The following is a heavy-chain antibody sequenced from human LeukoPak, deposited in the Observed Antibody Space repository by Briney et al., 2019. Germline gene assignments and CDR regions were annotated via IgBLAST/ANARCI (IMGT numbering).Heavy chain of an antibody. CDR1: GFTFSDYY. D-gene: IGHD5-12*01. V-gene: IGHV3-11*01. Sequence: GGSLRLSCAASGFTFSDYYMSWIRQAPGKGLEWVSYISSSSSTIYYADSVKGRFTISRDNAKNSLYLQMNSLRAEDTAVYYCARIIVATIKYYYGMDVWGQGTTVTVSS. CDR2: ISSSSSTI. CDR3: ARIIVATIKYYYGMDV. J-gene: IGHJ6*02.